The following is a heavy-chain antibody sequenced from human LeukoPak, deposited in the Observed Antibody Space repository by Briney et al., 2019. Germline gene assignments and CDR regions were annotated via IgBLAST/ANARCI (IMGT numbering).Heavy chain of an antibody. CDR1: GGSFSGYY. CDR2: INHSGST. Sequence: SETLSLTCAVYGGSFSGYYWSWIRQPPGKGLEWIGEINHSGSTNYNPSLKSRVTISVDTSKNQFSLKLSSVTAADTAVYYCARAEISSIAAAGVYFDYWGQGTLVTVSS. J-gene: IGHJ4*02. V-gene: IGHV4-34*01. CDR3: ARAEISSIAAAGVYFDY. D-gene: IGHD6-13*01.